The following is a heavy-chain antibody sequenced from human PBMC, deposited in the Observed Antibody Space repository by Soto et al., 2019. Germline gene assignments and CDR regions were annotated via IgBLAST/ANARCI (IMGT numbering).Heavy chain of an antibody. V-gene: IGHV4-59*08. Sequence: PSETLSLTCTVSGGSIRNYYWSWMRQPPGKGLEWIGYIFYSGSTNYNPSLRSRVTISVDTSKNQFSLKLTSVTAADTAVYYCARHWDYWGQGTLVTVSS. CDR2: IFYSGST. CDR3: ARHWDY. J-gene: IGHJ4*02. CDR1: GGSIRNYY.